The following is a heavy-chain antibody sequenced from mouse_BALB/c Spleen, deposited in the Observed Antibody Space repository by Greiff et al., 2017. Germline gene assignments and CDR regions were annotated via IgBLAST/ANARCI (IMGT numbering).Heavy chain of an antibody. D-gene: IGHD1-1*01. CDR1: GFSLTGYG. J-gene: IGHJ4*01. CDR2: IWGDGST. CDR3: ARNYYYRMMDY. V-gene: IGHV2-6-7*01. Sequence: VQLQQSGPGLVAPSQSLSITCTVSGFSLTGYGVNWVRQPPGKGLEWLGMIWGDGSTDYNSALKSRLSISKDNSKSQVFLKMNSLQTDDTARYYCARNYYYRMMDYWGQGTSVTVSS.